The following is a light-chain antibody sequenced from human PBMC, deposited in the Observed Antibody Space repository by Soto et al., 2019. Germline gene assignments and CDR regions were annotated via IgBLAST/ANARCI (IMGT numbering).Light chain of an antibody. CDR1: SSDVGGYNY. CDR2: EVS. CDR3: SSYAGSNNFV. V-gene: IGLV2-8*01. J-gene: IGLJ1*01. Sequence: QSVLTQPPSASGSPGQSVTISYTGTSSDVGGYNYVSWYQQHPGKAPKLMIYEVSERPSGVPDRFSGSKSSNTASLTVSGLQAEDEADYYCSSYAGSNNFVFGTGTKVTAL.